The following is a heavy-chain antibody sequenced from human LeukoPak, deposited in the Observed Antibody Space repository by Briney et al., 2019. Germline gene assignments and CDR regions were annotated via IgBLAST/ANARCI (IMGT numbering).Heavy chain of an antibody. J-gene: IGHJ4*02. Sequence: GGSLRLSCAASGFTFGSYAMSWVRQAPGKGLEWVSAISGSGGSTYYADSVKGRFTISRGNSKNTLYLQMNSLRAEDTAVYYCAKDLYQYCSSTSCYTMRDYYDSSGYGDDWGQGTLVTVSS. CDR1: GFTFGSYA. CDR3: AKDLYQYCSSTSCYTMRDYYDSSGYGDD. V-gene: IGHV3-23*01. CDR2: ISGSGGST. D-gene: IGHD2-2*02.